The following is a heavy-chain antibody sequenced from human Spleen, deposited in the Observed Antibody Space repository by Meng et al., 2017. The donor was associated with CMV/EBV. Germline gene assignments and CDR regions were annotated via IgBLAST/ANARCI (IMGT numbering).Heavy chain of an antibody. D-gene: IGHD3-3*01. CDR2: IRSKGYGGTT. J-gene: IGHJ4*02. Sequence: GESLKISCTASGFTFGDYGMNWVRQSPGKGLKWVGFIRSKGYGGTTDYAASVKGRFIISRDDSESIAYLQMNSLRTEDTAVYYCAGEYYDFWSGSRHFDYWGQGTLVTVSS. V-gene: IGHV3-49*04. CDR1: GFTFGDYG. CDR3: AGEYYDFWSGSRHFDY.